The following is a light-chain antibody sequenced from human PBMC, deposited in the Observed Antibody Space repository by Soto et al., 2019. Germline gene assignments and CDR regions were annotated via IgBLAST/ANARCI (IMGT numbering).Light chain of an antibody. J-gene: IGLJ1*01. V-gene: IGLV2-8*01. CDR3: KSYAGSNTYV. CDR1: SSDVGGYDY. Sequence: QSVLTQPPSASGSPGQSVTISCTGTSSDVGGYDYVSWYQQHPGKAPKLMIYEVNKRPSGVPDRFSGSKSGNTASLTVSGLQAEDEADYFCKSYAGSNTYVFGSGTKLTVL. CDR2: EVN.